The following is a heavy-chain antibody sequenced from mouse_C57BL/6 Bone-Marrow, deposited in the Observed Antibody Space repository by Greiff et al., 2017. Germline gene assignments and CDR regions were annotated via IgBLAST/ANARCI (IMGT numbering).Heavy chain of an antibody. Sequence: EVQRVESGPGLVKPSQSLSLTCSVTGYSITSGYYWNWIRQFPGNKLEWMGYISYDGSNNYNPSLKNRISITRDTSKNQFFLKLNSVTTEDAATYYCAREGIDDGYYWGQGTTLTVSS. J-gene: IGHJ2*01. CDR1: GYSITSGYY. V-gene: IGHV3-6*01. CDR2: ISYDGSN. D-gene: IGHD2-3*01. CDR3: AREGIDDGYY.